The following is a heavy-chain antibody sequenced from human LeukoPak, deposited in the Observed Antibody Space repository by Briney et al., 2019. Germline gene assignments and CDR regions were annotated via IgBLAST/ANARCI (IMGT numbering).Heavy chain of an antibody. V-gene: IGHV3-23*01. J-gene: IGHJ4*02. CDR2: ISGGGGTT. CDR1: GFTFSSYA. D-gene: IGHD1-20*01. Sequence: GGSLRLSCAASGFTFSSYAMSWVRQAPGKGLEWVSAISGGGGTTYYAESVKGRFTISRDNSKNTLYLQMNSLRADDTAVYYCAKGRGYNWNYFDYWGQGTLVTVSS. CDR3: AKGRGYNWNYFDY.